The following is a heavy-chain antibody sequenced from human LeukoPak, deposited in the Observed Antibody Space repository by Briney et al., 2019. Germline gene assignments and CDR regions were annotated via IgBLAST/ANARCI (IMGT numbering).Heavy chain of an antibody. CDR2: IYGDGTT. CDR1: GFTVSDDY. J-gene: IGHJ5*02. V-gene: IGHV3-66*02. CDR3: ARDRAGAQSWVALDP. D-gene: IGHD3-10*01. Sequence: GGSLRLSCAASGFTVSDDYMAWVRQAPGRGLEWVSLIYGDGTTFYTDSVKGRFTISRDNFKNTLYLQMSSLRPEDTALYYCARDRAGAQSWVALDPWGQGTLVTVSS.